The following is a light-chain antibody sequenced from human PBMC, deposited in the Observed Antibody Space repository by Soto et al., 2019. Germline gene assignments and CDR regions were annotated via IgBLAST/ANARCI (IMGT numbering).Light chain of an antibody. CDR1: QSVSSN. J-gene: IGKJ1*01. Sequence: EIVMTQSPGTLSVSPGERATLSCRASQSVSSNLAWYQQKPGQAPSLLIYGASTRATGIPARFSGTGSGTEFTLTISILQSEDFAFYYCQQYSNWPGTFGQGTKVEIK. CDR3: QQYSNWPGT. V-gene: IGKV3-15*01. CDR2: GAS.